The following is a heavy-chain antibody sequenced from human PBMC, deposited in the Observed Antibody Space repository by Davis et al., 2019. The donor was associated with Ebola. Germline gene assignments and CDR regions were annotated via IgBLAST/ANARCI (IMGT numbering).Heavy chain of an antibody. CDR3: ARAVRYSVVVSRSSRKYYFDY. D-gene: IGHD2-2*01. V-gene: IGHV1-46*01. Sequence: AASVMVSCKASGYTFTNYYMHWVRQAPGQGPEWMGMINPNDGRTMYAQKFQGRVTMTRNTSISTAYMELSSLRSEDTAVYYCARAVRYSVVVSRSSRKYYFDYWGQGTLVTVSS. CDR2: INPNDGRT. CDR1: GYTFTNYY. J-gene: IGHJ4*02.